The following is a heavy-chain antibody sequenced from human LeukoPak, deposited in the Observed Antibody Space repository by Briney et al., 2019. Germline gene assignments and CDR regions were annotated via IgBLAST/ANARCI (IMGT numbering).Heavy chain of an antibody. V-gene: IGHV3-30*03. Sequence: GGSLRLSCAASGFTFSSYGMHWVRQAPGKGLEWVAVISYDGSNKYYADSVKGRFTISRDNSKNTLYLQMNSLRAEDTAVYYCARGIDYGDYGKYDYYYYMDVWGKGTTVTVSS. CDR3: ARGIDYGDYGKYDYYYYMDV. J-gene: IGHJ6*03. D-gene: IGHD4-17*01. CDR2: ISYDGSNK. CDR1: GFTFSSYG.